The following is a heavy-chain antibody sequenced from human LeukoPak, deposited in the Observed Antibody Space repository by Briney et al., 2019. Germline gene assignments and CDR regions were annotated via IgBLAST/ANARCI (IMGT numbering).Heavy chain of an antibody. CDR3: AKAAPYDSSGYGSPRFDY. Sequence: GGSLRLSCAASGFTFDDYAMHWVRQAPGKGLEWVSGISWNSGSIGYADSVKGRFTISRDNAKNSLYLQMNSLRAEDTALYYCAKAAPYDSSGYGSPRFDYWGQGTLVTVSS. D-gene: IGHD3-22*01. J-gene: IGHJ4*02. CDR2: ISWNSGSI. V-gene: IGHV3-9*01. CDR1: GFTFDDYA.